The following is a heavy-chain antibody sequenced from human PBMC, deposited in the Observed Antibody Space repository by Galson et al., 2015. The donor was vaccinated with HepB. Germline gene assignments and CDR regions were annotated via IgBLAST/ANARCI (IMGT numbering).Heavy chain of an antibody. CDR2: VNPSSGST. V-gene: IGHV1-46*04. J-gene: IGHJ4*02. CDR3: ARSAPSLGNSFDS. D-gene: IGHD2-2*01. CDR1: GYTFTKFY. Sequence: SVKVSCKASGYTFTKFYFHWVRQAPGQGLEWMGIVNPSSGSTSYGQKLQGRVTLTRDTSTNTVYMEVSSLRSEDTAIYYCARSAPSLGNSFDSWGQGTLVTVSS.